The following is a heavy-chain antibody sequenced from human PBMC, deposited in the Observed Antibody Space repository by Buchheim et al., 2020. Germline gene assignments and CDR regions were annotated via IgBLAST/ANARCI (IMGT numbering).Heavy chain of an antibody. CDR2: IYSGGST. Sequence: EVQLVESGGGLVQPGGSLRLSCAASGFTVSSNYMSWVRQAPGKGLEWVSVIYSGGSTYYADSVKGRFTISRDNSNNTLYLQMNSLRAEDTTVYYCARAPGDCSGGSCYYSWFDPWGQGTL. D-gene: IGHD2-15*01. V-gene: IGHV3-66*01. CDR1: GFTVSSNY. CDR3: ARAPGDCSGGSCYYSWFDP. J-gene: IGHJ5*02.